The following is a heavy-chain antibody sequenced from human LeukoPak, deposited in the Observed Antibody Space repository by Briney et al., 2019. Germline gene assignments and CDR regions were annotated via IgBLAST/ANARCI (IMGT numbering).Heavy chain of an antibody. D-gene: IGHD3-22*01. Sequence: RRRSLRLSCAAAGFTFSSYCISWVRQAPGRGLEWVSSISSSSSYIYYADSVKGRFSISRDKDKNSLYLQMNSLRAEDTAVYYCARDRGGWYDSSGYHDAFDIWGQGTMVTVSS. J-gene: IGHJ3*02. V-gene: IGHV3-21*01. CDR3: ARDRGGWYDSSGYHDAFDI. CDR1: GFTFSSYC. CDR2: ISSSSSYI.